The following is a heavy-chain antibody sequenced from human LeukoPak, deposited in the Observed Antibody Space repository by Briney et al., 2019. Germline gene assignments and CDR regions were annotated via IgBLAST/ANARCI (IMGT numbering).Heavy chain of an antibody. Sequence: GGSLRLSCAASGFTLSSYAMSWVRQAPGKGLEWVSAISGSGGSTYYADSVKVRFTVSRDSSKNTSYLQTNSLRVEDTAVYYCAKHLTFISCWYYVYWGQG. V-gene: IGHV3-23*01. J-gene: IGHJ4*02. CDR2: ISGSGGST. D-gene: IGHD3-16*01. CDR3: AKHLTFISCWYYVY. CDR1: GFTLSSYA.